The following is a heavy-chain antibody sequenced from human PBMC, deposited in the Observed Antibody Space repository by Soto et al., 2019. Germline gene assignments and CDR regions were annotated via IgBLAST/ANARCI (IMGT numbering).Heavy chain of an antibody. D-gene: IGHD3-16*02. J-gene: IGHJ5*02. Sequence: QVQLVQSGAEVKKPGASVKVSCKASGYIFTAYYIHWVRQAPGQGLEWMGWINPNGDGTSYSQKFQGRVTMTSDTSSSTAYMELTRLRSDDTAVYYCARAGTYDYVWGTYHTWGQGTLVTVSS. V-gene: IGHV1-2*02. CDR1: GYIFTAYY. CDR2: INPNGDGT. CDR3: ARAGTYDYVWGTYHT.